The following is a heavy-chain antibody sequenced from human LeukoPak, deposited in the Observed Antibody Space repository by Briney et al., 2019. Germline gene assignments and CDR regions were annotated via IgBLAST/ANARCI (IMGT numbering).Heavy chain of an antibody. Sequence: SETLSLTCTVPGGSISSYYWSWIRQPPGKGLEWIGYIYYSGSTNYNPSLKRRVTKPVDTSKNQFSLKLSSVTAADTAVYYCARGGEGYSYGYYYYGMDVWGQGTTVTVSS. V-gene: IGHV4-59*01. CDR2: IYYSGST. CDR3: ARGGEGYSYGYYYYGMDV. CDR1: GGSISSYY. D-gene: IGHD5-18*01. J-gene: IGHJ6*02.